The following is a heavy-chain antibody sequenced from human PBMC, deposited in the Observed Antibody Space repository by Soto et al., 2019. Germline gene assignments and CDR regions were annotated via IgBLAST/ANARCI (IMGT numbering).Heavy chain of an antibody. D-gene: IGHD1-7*01. V-gene: IGHV3-20*01. J-gene: IGHJ3*02. CDR3: ARGKLSSARENAFDI. CDR1: GFIFDDYG. Sequence: PWGSLRLSCEAYGFIFDDYGMSWVRQAPGKGLERVSAINWNGGSTGYGDSVKGRFTMSRDNAKNSLYLQMNSLRAEDTALYHCARGKLSSARENAFDIWGQGTMVTVSS. CDR2: INWNGGST.